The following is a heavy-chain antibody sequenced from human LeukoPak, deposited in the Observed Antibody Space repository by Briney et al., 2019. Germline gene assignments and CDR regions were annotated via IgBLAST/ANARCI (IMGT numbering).Heavy chain of an antibody. J-gene: IGHJ4*02. D-gene: IGHD2-2*01. Sequence: GGSLRLSCAASGFTFSSYGMHWVRQAPGKGLEWVAFIRYDGSNKYYADSVKGRFTISRDNSKNTLYLQMNSLRAEDTAVYYCAKDPDIVVVPASPLDYWGQGTLVTVSS. CDR2: IRYDGSNK. V-gene: IGHV3-30*02. CDR1: GFTFSSYG. CDR3: AKDPDIVVVPASPLDY.